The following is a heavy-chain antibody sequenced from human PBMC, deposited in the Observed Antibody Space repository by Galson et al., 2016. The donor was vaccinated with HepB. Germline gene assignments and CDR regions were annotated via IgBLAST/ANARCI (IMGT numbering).Heavy chain of an antibody. Sequence: ETLSLTCTVSGGSISSYSWTWIRQLPGKRLEWIGFIHYNGNTNYNPSLKSRVTVSVDTSKNQFSLRVRSVTAADTAVYYCARRGSGWAFLGVDYFDLWGQGALVTVSS. CDR1: GGSISSYS. V-gene: IGHV4-59*12. J-gene: IGHJ4*02. CDR3: ARRGSGWAFLGVDYFDL. D-gene: IGHD6-19*01. CDR2: IHYNGNT.